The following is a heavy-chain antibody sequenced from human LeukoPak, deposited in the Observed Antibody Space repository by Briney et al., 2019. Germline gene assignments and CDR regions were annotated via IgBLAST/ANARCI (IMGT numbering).Heavy chain of an antibody. V-gene: IGHV1-8*03. CDR2: MNPNSGNT. D-gene: IGHD6-13*01. CDR1: GYTFTSYD. J-gene: IGHJ6*03. Sequence: ASVKVSCKASGYTFTSYDINWVRQATGQGLEWMGWMNPNSGNTGYAQKFQGRVTITRNTSISTAYMELSSLRSEDTAVYYCARTRWAHYYMDVWGKGTTVTVSS. CDR3: ARTRWAHYYMDV.